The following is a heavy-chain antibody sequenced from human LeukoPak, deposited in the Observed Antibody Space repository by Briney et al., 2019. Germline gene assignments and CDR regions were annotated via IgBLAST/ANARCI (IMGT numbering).Heavy chain of an antibody. D-gene: IGHD3-22*01. V-gene: IGHV3-21*01. J-gene: IGHJ4*02. CDR3: ARDRHYYDSSGPLGY. Sequence: GGSLRLSCAGSGFTFSSYSMNWVRQAPGKGLEWVSSISSTSNYIYYADSVKGRFTISRDNAKNSLYLQMNSLRAEDTAVYYCARDRHYYDSSGPLGYWGQGTLVTVSS. CDR1: GFTFSSYS. CDR2: ISSTSNYI.